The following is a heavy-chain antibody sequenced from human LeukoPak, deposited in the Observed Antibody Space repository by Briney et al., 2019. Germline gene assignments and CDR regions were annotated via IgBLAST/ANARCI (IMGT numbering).Heavy chain of an antibody. Sequence: GASVKVSCKASGYTFTTYSLNWVRQAPGQGLEWMGWINTNTVSPTYAQGFTVRFFFSVETSVNTAYIQISRLKVEDTAVYYCARGVDNTGDSWGQGTLVTVSS. J-gene: IGHJ4*02. D-gene: IGHD2/OR15-2a*01. V-gene: IGHV7-4-1*02. CDR2: INTNTVSP. CDR3: ARGVDNTGDS. CDR1: GYTFTTYS.